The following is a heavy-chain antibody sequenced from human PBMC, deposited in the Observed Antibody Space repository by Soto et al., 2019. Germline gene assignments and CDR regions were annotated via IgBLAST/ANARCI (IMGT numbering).Heavy chain of an antibody. CDR3: ARDRDIRIVSFYYGMDV. D-gene: IGHD3-10*01. V-gene: IGHV3-21*01. CDR1: GFTLSNYG. CDR2: ISSSSSSYI. J-gene: IGHJ6*02. Sequence: GGSLSLSCAASGFTLSNYGMNWVRQAPGKGLEWISCISSSSSSYIYYAGSLEGRFTISRDDAKNSLYLQMNSLRADDTAVYYCARDRDIRIVSFYYGMDVWGQGTTVTVSS.